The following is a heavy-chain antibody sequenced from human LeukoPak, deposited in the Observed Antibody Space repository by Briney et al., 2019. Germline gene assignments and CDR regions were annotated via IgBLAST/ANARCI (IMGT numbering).Heavy chain of an antibody. Sequence: GGSLRLSCAASGFPFTSYAMSWVRQAPGKGLEWVSSISTTSSNIYYADSVKGRFTISRDNAKNSLYLQMNSLRAEDTAVYYCAKDSVYSSGWYFDYWGQGTLVTVSS. V-gene: IGHV3-21*04. D-gene: IGHD6-19*01. CDR2: ISTTSSNI. CDR3: AKDSVYSSGWYFDY. CDR1: GFPFTSYA. J-gene: IGHJ4*02.